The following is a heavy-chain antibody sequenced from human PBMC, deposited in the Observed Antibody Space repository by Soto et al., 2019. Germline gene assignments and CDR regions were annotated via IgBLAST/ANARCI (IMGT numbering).Heavy chain of an antibody. CDR1: GYTLTSYY. V-gene: IGHV1-46*01. J-gene: IGHJ4*02. Sequence: ASVTVCCKASGYTLTSYYMHWVRQDPGQGLEWMGIINPSGGSTSYAQKFQGRVTMTRDTSTSTVYMELSSLRSEDTAVYYCATQGGYSSSSFDYWGQGTLVTVSS. CDR3: ATQGGYSSSSFDY. D-gene: IGHD6-6*01. CDR2: INPSGGST.